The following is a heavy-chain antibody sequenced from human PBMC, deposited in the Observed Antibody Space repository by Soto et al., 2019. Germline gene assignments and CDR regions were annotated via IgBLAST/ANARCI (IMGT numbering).Heavy chain of an antibody. Sequence: PGGSLRLSCAASGFTFSDYYMSWIRQAPGKGLEWVSYISSSGSTIYYADSVKGRFTISRDNAKNSLYLQMNSLRAEDTAVYYCARRYCISTTCYMDVWGQGTTVTVSS. CDR1: GFTFSDYY. V-gene: IGHV3-11*01. D-gene: IGHD2-2*01. CDR2: ISSSGSTI. J-gene: IGHJ6*02. CDR3: ARRYCISTTCYMDV.